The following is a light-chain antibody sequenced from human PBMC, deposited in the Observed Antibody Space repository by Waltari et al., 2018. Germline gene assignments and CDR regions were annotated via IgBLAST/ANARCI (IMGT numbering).Light chain of an antibody. CDR3: QQYNGYPWT. V-gene: IGKV1-5*03. J-gene: IGKJ1*01. CDR2: KAS. Sequence: DIQMTQSPSTLSASVGDRVTITCRASQSISSWLAWYQQKPGKAPKLLIYKASNLESGVPSRFSAGGSETEFTLTISSLQPDDFATYDCQQYNGYPWTFGQGTKVEVK. CDR1: QSISSW.